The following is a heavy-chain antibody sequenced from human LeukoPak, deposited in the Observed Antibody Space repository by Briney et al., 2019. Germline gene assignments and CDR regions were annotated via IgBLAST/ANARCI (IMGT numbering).Heavy chain of an antibody. V-gene: IGHV4-59*01. CDR1: GGSISSYY. Sequence: SETLSLTCTVSGGSISSYYWSWIRQPPGKGLEWIGYIYYSGSTNYNPSLKSRVTISVDTSKNQFSLKLSSVTAADTAVYYCARVDMVRGVYYYYYYMDVWGKGTTVTVSS. D-gene: IGHD3-10*01. J-gene: IGHJ6*03. CDR2: IYYSGST. CDR3: ARVDMVRGVYYYYYYMDV.